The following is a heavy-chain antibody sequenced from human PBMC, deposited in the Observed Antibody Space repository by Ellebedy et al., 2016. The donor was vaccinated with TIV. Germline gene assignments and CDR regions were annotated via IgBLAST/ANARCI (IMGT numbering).Heavy chain of an antibody. J-gene: IGHJ4*02. CDR1: GYSFPTYG. CDR3: ARRASGYDSYYFDS. V-gene: IGHV5-51*01. CDR2: ISPSDSDT. D-gene: IGHD5-12*01. Sequence: GESLKISCKGSGYSFPTYGIAWVRQLPGKGLEWMGIISPSDSDTRYNPSFQGQVPISSDKSVTNADLQWSNLKASDTAMYYCARRASGYDSYYFDSWGKGTLVTVSS.